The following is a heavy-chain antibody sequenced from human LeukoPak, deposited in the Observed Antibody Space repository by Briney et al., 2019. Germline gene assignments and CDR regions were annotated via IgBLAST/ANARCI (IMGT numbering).Heavy chain of an antibody. J-gene: IGHJ4*02. CDR3: ARERYSHYDY. CDR2: ISSNGGST. Sequence: GGSRSLSGAACGCTFSRYGMQWVRQDTGKGLEYVSAISSNGGSTYYANSVKGGFTISRDNSKNTLYPQMGSLRAEDMAVYYCARERYSHYDYWGQGTLVTVSS. D-gene: IGHD6-13*01. V-gene: IGHV3-64*01. CDR1: GCTFSRYG.